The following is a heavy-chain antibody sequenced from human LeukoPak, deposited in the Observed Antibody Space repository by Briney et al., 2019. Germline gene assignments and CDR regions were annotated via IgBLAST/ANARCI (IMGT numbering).Heavy chain of an antibody. Sequence: SETLSLTCAVYGGSFSGYYWSWIRQPPGKGLEWMGEINHSGSTNYNPSLKSRVTISVDTSKNQFSLKPSSVTAADTAVYYCARGRPVLLWFGEPSNWFDPWGQGTLVTVSS. J-gene: IGHJ5*02. CDR1: GGSFSGYY. CDR3: ARGRPVLLWFGEPSNWFDP. V-gene: IGHV4-34*01. D-gene: IGHD3-10*01. CDR2: INHSGST.